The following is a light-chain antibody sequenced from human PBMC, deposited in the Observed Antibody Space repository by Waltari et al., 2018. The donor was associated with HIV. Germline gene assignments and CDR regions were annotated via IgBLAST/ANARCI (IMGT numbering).Light chain of an antibody. J-gene: IGLJ3*02. CDR2: GNT. Sequence: QSVLTQPPSVSGAPGRKVTISCTGSSSNIGAGYDVYWYQQCPGTAPKVLIYGNTNRPSGVPDRFSGSTSGNSASLAITGLQADDEADYYCQSYDSSLNGWVFGGGTKLTV. CDR3: QSYDSSLNGWV. CDR1: SSNIGAGYD. V-gene: IGLV1-40*01.